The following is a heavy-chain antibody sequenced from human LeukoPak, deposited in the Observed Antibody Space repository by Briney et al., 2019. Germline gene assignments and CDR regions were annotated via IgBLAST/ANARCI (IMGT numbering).Heavy chain of an antibody. CDR1: GFTFSDYY. J-gene: IGHJ5*02. V-gene: IGHV3-11*01. D-gene: IGHD3-3*01. Sequence: PGGSLRLSCAASGFTFSDYYMTWIRQAPGKGLEWVSYISTSGTTIYYADSVKGRFTISRDNAKNSLYLQMNSLRAEDTAVYYCAREREDYDFWSGYPNWFDPWGQGTLVTVSS. CDR2: ISTSGTTI. CDR3: AREREDYDFWSGYPNWFDP.